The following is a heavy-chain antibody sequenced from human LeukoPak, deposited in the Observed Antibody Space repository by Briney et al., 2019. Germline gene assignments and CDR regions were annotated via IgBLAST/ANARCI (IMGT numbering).Heavy chain of an antibody. CDR2: IYSGGTT. Sequence: GGSLRLSCAPSGPTVSTNYMSWVRQAPGKGLEWVSVIYSGGTTHYADSAKGRFTISRDNSKNTLYLQMNSLRAEDTAVYYCARAVRGYYFDYWGQGTLVTVSS. J-gene: IGHJ4*02. CDR1: GPTVSTNY. V-gene: IGHV3-53*01. D-gene: IGHD1-26*01. CDR3: ARAVRGYYFDY.